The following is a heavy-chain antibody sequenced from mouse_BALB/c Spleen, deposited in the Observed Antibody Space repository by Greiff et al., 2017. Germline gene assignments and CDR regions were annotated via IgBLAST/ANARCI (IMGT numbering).Heavy chain of an antibody. CDR1: GFNIKDTY. CDR3: ASLLPP. D-gene: IGHD1-1*01. Sequence: EVQLVESGAELVKPGASVKLSCTASGFNIKDTYMHWVKQRPEQGLEWIGRIDPANGNTKYDPKFQGKATITADTSSNTAYLQLSSLTSEDTAVYYCASLLPPWGQGTLVTVSA. V-gene: IGHV14-3*02. CDR2: IDPANGNT. J-gene: IGHJ3*01.